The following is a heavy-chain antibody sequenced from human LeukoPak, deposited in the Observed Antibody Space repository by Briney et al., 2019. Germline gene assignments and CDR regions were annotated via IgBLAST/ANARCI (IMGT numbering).Heavy chain of an antibody. Sequence: PGGSLRLSCAASGFTFSSYSMNWVRQAPGKGLEWVSFIRSSSSYIYYADSVKGRFTISRDNAKNSLYLQMNSLRAEDTAVYYCARPGIAVAGEFFDYWAREPWSPSPQ. CDR3: ARPGIAVAGEFFDY. D-gene: IGHD6-19*01. CDR2: IRSSSSYI. V-gene: IGHV3-21*01. CDR1: GFTFSSYS. J-gene: IGHJ4*02.